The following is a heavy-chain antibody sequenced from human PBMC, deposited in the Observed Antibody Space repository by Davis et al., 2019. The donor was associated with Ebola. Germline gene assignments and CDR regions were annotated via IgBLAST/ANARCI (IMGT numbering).Heavy chain of an antibody. CDR1: GFTFSSYS. Sequence: MPGGSLRLSCAASGFTFSSYSMNWVRQPPGKGLEWIGEINHSGSTNYNPSLKSRVTISVDTSKNQFSLKLSSVTAADTAVYYCARVVGSYYYGMDVWGQGTTVTVSS. V-gene: IGHV4-34*01. CDR2: INHSGST. CDR3: ARVVGSYYYGMDV. J-gene: IGHJ6*02. D-gene: IGHD1-26*01.